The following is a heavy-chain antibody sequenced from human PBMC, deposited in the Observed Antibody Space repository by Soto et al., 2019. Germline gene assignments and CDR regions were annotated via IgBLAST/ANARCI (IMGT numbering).Heavy chain of an antibody. V-gene: IGHV3-66*01. D-gene: IGHD4-17*01. CDR1: GFTVNSDY. J-gene: IGHJ4*02. Sequence: EVQLVESGGGLVQPGGSLRLSCAASGFTVNSDYMTWVRQAPGKGLEWVSVIYSGGSTYYTDSVKGRFTISRDNSKNTLELQMNSLRAEDTAVYYCARAPLYGGQAYWGQGTLVTVSS. CDR3: ARAPLYGGQAY. CDR2: IYSGGST.